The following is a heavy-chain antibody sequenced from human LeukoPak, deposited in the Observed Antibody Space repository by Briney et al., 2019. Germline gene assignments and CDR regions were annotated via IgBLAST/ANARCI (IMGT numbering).Heavy chain of an antibody. CDR3: ARARKIDIVVVPAASGLVN. D-gene: IGHD2-2*01. V-gene: IGHV1-2*02. CDR1: GYIFTGYY. Sequence: ASVKVSCKASGYIFTGYYMHWVRQAPGQGLEWMGWINPNSGGTNYAQKFQGRVTMTRDTSISTAYMELSSLRSEDTAVYYCARARKIDIVVVPAASGLVNWGQGTLVTVSS. J-gene: IGHJ4*02. CDR2: INPNSGGT.